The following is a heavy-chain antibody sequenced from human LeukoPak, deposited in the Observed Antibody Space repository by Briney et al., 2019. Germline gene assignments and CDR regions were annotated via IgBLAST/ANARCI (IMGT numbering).Heavy chain of an antibody. CDR1: NGSISSSSYY. CDR2: IYHSGST. D-gene: IGHD6-13*01. CDR3: ATLYSRDQYYYYYYYMDV. Sequence: PSETLSLTCTVSNGSISSSSYYWGWIRQPPGKGLEWIGEIYHSGSTNYNPSLKSRVTISVDTSKNQFSLKLSSVTAADTAVYYRATLYSRDQYYYYYYYMDVWGKGTTVTVSS. V-gene: IGHV4-39*07. J-gene: IGHJ6*03.